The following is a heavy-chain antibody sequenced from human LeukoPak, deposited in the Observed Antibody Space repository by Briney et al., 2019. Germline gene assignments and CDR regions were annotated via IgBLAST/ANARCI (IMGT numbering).Heavy chain of an antibody. V-gene: IGHV3-7*03. D-gene: IGHD4-17*01. CDR2: IKQDGSEK. Sequence: GGSLRLSCAASGFTFSSYWMSWVRQAPGKGLEWVAKIKQDGSEKYYVDSVKGRFTISRDNAKNSLYLQMNSLRAEDTAVYYCARGIPHDYGDYLNYWGQGTLVTVSS. J-gene: IGHJ4*02. CDR1: GFTFSSYW. CDR3: ARGIPHDYGDYLNY.